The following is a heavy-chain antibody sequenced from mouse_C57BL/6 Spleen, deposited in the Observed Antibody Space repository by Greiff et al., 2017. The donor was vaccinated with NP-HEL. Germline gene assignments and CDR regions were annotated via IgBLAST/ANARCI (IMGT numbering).Heavy chain of an antibody. CDR3: ARWDTTSSFAY. CDR2: INPSSGYT. V-gene: IGHV1-7*01. Sequence: QVQLKQSGAELAKPGASVKLSCKASGYTFTSYWMHWVQQRPGQGLEWIGYINPSSGYTKYNQKFKDKATLTADKSSSTAYMQLSSLTYEDSAVYYCARWDTTSSFAYWGQGTLVTVSA. D-gene: IGHD1-1*01. J-gene: IGHJ3*01. CDR1: GYTFTSYW.